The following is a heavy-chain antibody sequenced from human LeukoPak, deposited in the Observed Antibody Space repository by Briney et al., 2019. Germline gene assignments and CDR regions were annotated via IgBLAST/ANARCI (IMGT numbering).Heavy chain of an antibody. CDR1: GFTFSSYG. V-gene: IGHV3-30*18. Sequence: GGSLRLSCAASGFTFSSYGMHWVRQAPGKGLEWVAVISYDGSNKYYADSVKGRFTISRDNSKNTLYLQMNSLRAEDTAVYYCAKDGVAVVSLYYFDYWGQGTLVTVSS. CDR3: AKDGVAVVSLYYFDY. CDR2: ISYDGSNK. D-gene: IGHD6-19*01. J-gene: IGHJ4*02.